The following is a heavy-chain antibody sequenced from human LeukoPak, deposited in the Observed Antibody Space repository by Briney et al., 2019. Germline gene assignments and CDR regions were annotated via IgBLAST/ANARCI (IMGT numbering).Heavy chain of an antibody. CDR1: GGTFSTYA. J-gene: IGHJ4*02. CDR2: ISAYNGNT. D-gene: IGHD3-3*01. CDR3: ARARFASVDDDY. V-gene: IGHV1-18*01. Sequence: VASVKVSCKASGGTFSTYAISWVRQAPGQGLEWMGWISAYNGNTNYAQKLQGRVTMTTDTSTSTAYMELRSLRSDDTAVYYCARARFASVDDDYWGQGTLVTVSS.